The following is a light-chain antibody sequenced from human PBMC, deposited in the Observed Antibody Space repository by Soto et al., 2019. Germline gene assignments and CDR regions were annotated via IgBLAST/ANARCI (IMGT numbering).Light chain of an antibody. J-gene: IGLJ3*02. CDR3: QSYDSSLSDSV. V-gene: IGLV1-40*01. Sequence: QAVVTQPPSVSGAPGQRVTISCAGSSSNIGAGYDVHWYQQLPGTAPKLLIYGNDNRPSGVPDRFSGSKSGTSASLAITGLQADDEADYYCQSYDSSLSDSVFGGGTKVTVL. CDR1: SSNIGAGYD. CDR2: GND.